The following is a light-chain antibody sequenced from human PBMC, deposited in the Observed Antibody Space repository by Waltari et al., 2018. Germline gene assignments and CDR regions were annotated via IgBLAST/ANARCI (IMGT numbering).Light chain of an antibody. CDR3: CSYAGGVV. J-gene: IGLJ2*01. CDR1: SSDVGGYNY. V-gene: IGLV2-11*01. CDR2: DVT. Sequence: QSALTQPRSVSGSPGQSVTISCTGTSSDVGGYNYVSWYQQPPGNAPKLMIYDVTKRPSGVPDRFSGSKSGNTASLTISGLQAEDEADYYCCSYAGGVVFGGGTKLTVL.